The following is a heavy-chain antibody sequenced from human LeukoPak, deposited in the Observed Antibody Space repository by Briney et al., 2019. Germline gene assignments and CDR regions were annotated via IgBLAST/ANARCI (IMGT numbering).Heavy chain of an antibody. V-gene: IGHV4-59*08. CDR1: GGSISSYY. CDR2: IYYSGST. J-gene: IGHJ4*02. CDR3: ARRTYDILTGYYMFDY. D-gene: IGHD3-9*01. Sequence: RASETLSLTCTVSGGSISSYYWSWIRQPPGKGLEWIGYIYYSGSTNYNPSLKSRVTISVDTSKNQFSLKLSSVTAADTAVYYCARRTYDILTGYYMFDYWGQGTLVTVSS.